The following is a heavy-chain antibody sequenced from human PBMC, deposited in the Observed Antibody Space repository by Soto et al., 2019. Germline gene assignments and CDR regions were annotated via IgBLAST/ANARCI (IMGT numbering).Heavy chain of an antibody. D-gene: IGHD3-10*01. J-gene: IGHJ4*02. CDR3: AIIWFGGRRNWYFDY. V-gene: IGHV4-39*01. Sequence: SETLSLTCTVSGGSISSSSYYWGWIRQPPGKGLEWIGSIYYSGSTYYNPSLKSRVTISVDTSKNQFSLKLSSVTAADTAVYYCAIIWFGGRRNWYFDYWGQGTLVTVSS. CDR2: IYYSGST. CDR1: GGSISSSSYY.